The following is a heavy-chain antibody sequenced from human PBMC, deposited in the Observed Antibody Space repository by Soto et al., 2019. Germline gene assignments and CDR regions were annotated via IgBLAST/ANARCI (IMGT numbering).Heavy chain of an antibody. CDR2: ISSSSSYI. J-gene: IGHJ6*01. CDR3: ARDGGIGYYYYGMDV. CDR1: GFTFSSYS. V-gene: IGHV3-21*01. Sequence: EVQLVESGGGLVKPGGSLRLSCAASGFTFSSYSMNWVRQAPGKGLEWVSSISSSSSYIYYADSVKGRFTISRDNAKNSLDLQMNSLRAEDTAVYYGARDGGIGYYYYGMDVWGQGTTVTVSS. D-gene: IGHD3-16*01.